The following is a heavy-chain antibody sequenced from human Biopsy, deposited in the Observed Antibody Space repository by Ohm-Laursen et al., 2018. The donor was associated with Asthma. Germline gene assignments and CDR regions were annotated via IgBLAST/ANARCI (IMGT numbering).Heavy chain of an antibody. V-gene: IGHV4-31*03. D-gene: IGHD3-16*01. J-gene: IGHJ3*02. CDR2: IYYSGST. CDR3: ARDHNDSGTRNVFHI. CDR1: YGSITSGGSY. Sequence: LSLTCTVSYGSITSGGSYWTRIRPPPGKRLEWIGFIYYSGSTYYNPSLKSRVSISIDTSKNQFSLKLSSVTAADTAVYYCARDHNDSGTRNVFHIWGQGTLVTVSS.